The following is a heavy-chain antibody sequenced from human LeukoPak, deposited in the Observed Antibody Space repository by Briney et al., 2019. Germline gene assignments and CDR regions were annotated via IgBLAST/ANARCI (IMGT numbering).Heavy chain of an antibody. Sequence: GGSLRLSCAASGFTFDDYTMHWVRQAPGKGLEWVSLISWDGGSTYYADSVKGRFTISRDNSKNTLYLQMNSLRAEDTAVYYCARAGRGRGWGIGYSGYAILDYWGQGTLVTVSS. CDR1: GFTFDDYT. CDR3: ARAGRGRGWGIGYSGYAILDY. CDR2: ISWDGGST. V-gene: IGHV3-43*01. D-gene: IGHD5-12*01. J-gene: IGHJ4*02.